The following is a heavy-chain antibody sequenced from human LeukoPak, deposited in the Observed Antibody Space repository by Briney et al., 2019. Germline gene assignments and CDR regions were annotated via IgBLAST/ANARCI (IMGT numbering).Heavy chain of an antibody. CDR1: GFTFSSYS. V-gene: IGHV3-48*01. D-gene: IGHD3-10*01. CDR3: ASQDGVWFGESA. Sequence: GGSLRLSCAASGFTFSSYSMNWVRQAPGKGLEWVSYISSSSSAIYYADSVKGRFTISRDNAKNSLYLQMNSLRAEDTAVYYCASQDGVWFGESAWGQGTLVTVSS. J-gene: IGHJ5*02. CDR2: ISSSSSAI.